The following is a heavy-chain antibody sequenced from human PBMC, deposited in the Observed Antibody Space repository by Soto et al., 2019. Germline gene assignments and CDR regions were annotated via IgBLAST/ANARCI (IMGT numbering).Heavy chain of an antibody. Sequence: GGSLSLSCAASGFTFSSYGMHWVRQAPGKGLEWVAVIWYDGSNKYYADSVKGRFTISRDNSKNTLYLQMNSLRAEDTAVYYCARDHDSGSNLYYYYYGMDVWGQGTTVTVSS. CDR3: ARDHDSGSNLYYYYYGMDV. D-gene: IGHD3-10*01. V-gene: IGHV3-33*01. CDR2: IWYDGSNK. J-gene: IGHJ6*02. CDR1: GFTFSSYG.